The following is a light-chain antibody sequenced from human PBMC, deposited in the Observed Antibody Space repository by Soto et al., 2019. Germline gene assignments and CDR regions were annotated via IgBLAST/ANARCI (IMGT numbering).Light chain of an antibody. CDR1: QSVSSN. CDR3: QQYNNWPPYT. CDR2: GAS. V-gene: IGKV3-15*01. J-gene: IGKJ2*01. Sequence: EKVMTQSPATLSVSPGERATLSCRASQSVSSNLAWYQQKPGQAPRLLIYGASTMATGIPARFIGSGSGTEFTLTISSLQSEDFAVYYCQQYNNWPPYTFGQGTKLEIK.